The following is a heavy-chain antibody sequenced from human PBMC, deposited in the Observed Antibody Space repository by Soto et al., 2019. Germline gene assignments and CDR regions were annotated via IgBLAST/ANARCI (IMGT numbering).Heavy chain of an antibody. CDR3: AKDAVSGDGVWLLDS. D-gene: IGHD4-17*01. CDR2: LLRSGSST. CDR1: GFTFRSYA. Sequence: WGSLRLSCAASGFTFRSYAMSFARHSPWKGLEWVSSLLRSGSSTYYADSVKGRFTISSDISANSLYLQMDSLRAEDTAVYYCAKDAVSGDGVWLLDSWGQGTVVTVSS. J-gene: IGHJ5*02. V-gene: IGHV3-23*01.